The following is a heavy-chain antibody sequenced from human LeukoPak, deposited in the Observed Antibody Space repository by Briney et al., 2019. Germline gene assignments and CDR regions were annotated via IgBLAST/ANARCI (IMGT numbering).Heavy chain of an antibody. D-gene: IGHD5-18*01. CDR3: ARHGGDTSMVITGDAFDI. Sequence: SETLSLTCTVSGGSISSSSYYWGWIRQPPGKGLEWIGSIYYSGSTYYNPSLKSRVTISVDTSKNQFSLKLSSVTAADTAVYYCARHGGDTSMVITGDAFDIWGQGTMVTVSS. CDR1: GGSISSSSYY. J-gene: IGHJ3*02. V-gene: IGHV4-39*01. CDR2: IYYSGST.